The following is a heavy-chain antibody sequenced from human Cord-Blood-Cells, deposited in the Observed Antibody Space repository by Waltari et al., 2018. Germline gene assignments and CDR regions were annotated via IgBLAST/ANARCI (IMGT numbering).Heavy chain of an antibody. J-gene: IGHJ4*02. D-gene: IGHD6-13*01. V-gene: IGHV4-34*01. CDR1: GGSFSGSS. CDR3: ARGARGYSGTDFDY. CDR2: INHRGST. Sequence: QVQLQQWGAGLLKPSETLSLTCAVYGGSFSGSSWSWIRPPPGKGLEWIGEINHRGSTNYNPSRKRRVTISVDTSKNQFSLKLSSVTAADTAVYYCARGARGYSGTDFDYWGQGTLVTVSS.